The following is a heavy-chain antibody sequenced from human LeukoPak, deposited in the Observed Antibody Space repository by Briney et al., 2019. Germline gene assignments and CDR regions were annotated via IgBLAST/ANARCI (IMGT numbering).Heavy chain of an antibody. V-gene: IGHV3-48*02. J-gene: IGHJ4*02. CDR1: GFTFSSYT. CDR2: MSKSSTI. Sequence: QPGGSLRLSCAGSGFTFSSYTMNWVRQAPGKGLEWVSYMSKSSTIYYADSVKGRFTISRDNAKNSLYLQMNSLKDEDTAVYYCARVRLGSSPFFDYWGQGTLVTVSS. D-gene: IGHD7-27*01. CDR3: ARVRLGSSPFFDY.